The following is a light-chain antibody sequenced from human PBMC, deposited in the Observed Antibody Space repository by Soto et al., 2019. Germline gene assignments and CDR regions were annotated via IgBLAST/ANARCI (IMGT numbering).Light chain of an antibody. Sequence: EVVLTQSPGTLSLSPGERTTLSCRASQIVSSSYLAWYQQKPGQAPRLLIYAASSRATGIPDRFSGSGSGTDFTLTISRLQPEDFAMYYCQQYGSSRWTFGQGTKVEIK. CDR2: AAS. CDR1: QIVSSSY. J-gene: IGKJ1*01. V-gene: IGKV3-20*01. CDR3: QQYGSSRWT.